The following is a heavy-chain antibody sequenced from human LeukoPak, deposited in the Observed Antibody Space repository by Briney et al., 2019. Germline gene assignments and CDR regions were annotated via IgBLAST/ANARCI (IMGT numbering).Heavy chain of an antibody. CDR2: IYYSGST. J-gene: IGHJ4*02. V-gene: IGHV4-59*12. CDR1: GGSISSYY. D-gene: IGHD1-26*01. Sequence: PSETLSLTCTVSGGSISSYYWSWIRQPPGKGLEWIGYIYYSGSTNYNPSLKSRVTISVDTSKNQFSLKLSSVTAEDTAVYYCARGEWEHLDYWGQGTLVTVSS. CDR3: ARGEWEHLDY.